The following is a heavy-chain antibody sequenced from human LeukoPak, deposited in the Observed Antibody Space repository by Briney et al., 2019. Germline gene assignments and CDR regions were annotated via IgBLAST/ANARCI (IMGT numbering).Heavy chain of an antibody. Sequence: GGSLRLSCAASGFTVSSNYMSWVRQARGKGLEWVSVIYSGGSTYYADSVKGRFTISRDNSKNTLYLQMNSLRAEDTAVYYCARLLMTRDLNWFDPWGQGTLVTVSS. V-gene: IGHV3-53*01. J-gene: IGHJ5*02. D-gene: IGHD3-16*01. CDR3: ARLLMTRDLNWFDP. CDR2: IYSGGST. CDR1: GFTVSSNY.